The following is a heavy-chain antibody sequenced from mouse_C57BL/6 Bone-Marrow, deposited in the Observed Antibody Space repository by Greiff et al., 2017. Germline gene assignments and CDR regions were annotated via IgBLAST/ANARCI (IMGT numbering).Heavy chain of an antibody. CDR1: GYTFTSYW. CDR3: ARGGLKGAWFAY. J-gene: IGHJ3*01. Sequence: QVQLQQSGAELVKPGASVKLSCKASGYTFTSYWMHWVKQRPGQGLEWIGMIHPNSGSTNYNEKFKSKATLTVDKSSSTAYMQLSSLTSEDSAVYYCARGGLKGAWFAYWGQGTLVTVSA. CDR2: IHPNSGST. V-gene: IGHV1-64*01. D-gene: IGHD1-3*01.